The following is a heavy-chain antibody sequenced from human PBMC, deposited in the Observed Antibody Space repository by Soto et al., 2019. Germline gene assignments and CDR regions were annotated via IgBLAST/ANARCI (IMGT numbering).Heavy chain of an antibody. Sequence: AGGSLRLSCAASGFTFGNFGMHWVRQAPGKGLEWVAVIWFDGSNKYYADSVKGRFTISRDNSENMLYLQINSLTGDDTALYYCVIGASGSSHWGIDHWGQGTLVTVSS. CDR3: VIGASGSSHWGIDH. J-gene: IGHJ4*02. CDR1: GFTFGNFG. V-gene: IGHV3-33*01. CDR2: IWFDGSNK. D-gene: IGHD6-13*01.